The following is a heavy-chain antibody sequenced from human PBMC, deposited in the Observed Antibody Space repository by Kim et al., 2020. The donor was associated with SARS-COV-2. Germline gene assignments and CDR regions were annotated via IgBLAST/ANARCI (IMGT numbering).Heavy chain of an antibody. CDR1: GGSISSGGYY. V-gene: IGHV4-31*03. Sequence: SETLSLTCTVSGGSISSGGYYWSWIRQHPGKGLEWIGYIYYSGSTYYNPSLKSRVTISVDTSKNQFSLKLSSVTAADTAVYYCARGYIAAAEVADAFDIWGQGTMVTVSS. D-gene: IGHD6-13*01. J-gene: IGHJ3*02. CDR3: ARGYIAAAEVADAFDI. CDR2: IYYSGST.